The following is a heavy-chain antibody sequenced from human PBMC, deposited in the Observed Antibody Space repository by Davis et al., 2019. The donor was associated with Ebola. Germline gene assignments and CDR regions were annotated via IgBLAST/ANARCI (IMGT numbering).Heavy chain of an antibody. CDR1: GFEFRTYG. Sequence: GGSLRLSCVTSGFEFRTYGMHWVRQAPGKGLEWVAVISYDGSNKYYADSVKGRFTISRDNSKNTLYLQMNSLRAEDTAVYYCANGWGLYYYYGMDVWGQGTTVTVSS. D-gene: IGHD6-19*01. J-gene: IGHJ6*02. CDR2: ISYDGSNK. V-gene: IGHV3-30*18. CDR3: ANGWGLYYYYGMDV.